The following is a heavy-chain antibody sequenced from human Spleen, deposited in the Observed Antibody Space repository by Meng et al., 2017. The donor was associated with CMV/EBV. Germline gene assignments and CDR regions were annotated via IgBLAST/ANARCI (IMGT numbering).Heavy chain of an antibody. Sequence: GSLRLSCTVSGGSISSYYWSWIRQPPGKGLEWIGYIYYSGSTNYNPSLKSRVTISVDTSKNQFSLKLSSVTAADTAVYSSASSYVQRDGYNSGWFDPWGQGTLVTVSS. J-gene: IGHJ5*02. CDR3: ASSYVQRDGYNSGWFDP. CDR2: IYYSGST. D-gene: IGHD5-24*01. V-gene: IGHV4-59*01. CDR1: GGSISSYY.